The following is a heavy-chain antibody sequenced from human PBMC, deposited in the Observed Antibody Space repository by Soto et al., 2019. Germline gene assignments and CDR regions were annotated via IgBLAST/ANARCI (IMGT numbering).Heavy chain of an antibody. Sequence: QVQLVQSGAEVKKPGASVKVSCKASGYTFSNYGISWVRQAPGQGPEWMGWMSGYNGNTNYAQTLQGRVTMTTDTSTSTAYMELRSLRYDDTAVYYCARGGSSWSTEYYQHWGQGTLVIVSS. V-gene: IGHV1-18*01. CDR2: MSGYNGNT. CDR3: ARGGSSWSTEYYQH. D-gene: IGHD6-13*01. CDR1: GYTFSNYG. J-gene: IGHJ1*01.